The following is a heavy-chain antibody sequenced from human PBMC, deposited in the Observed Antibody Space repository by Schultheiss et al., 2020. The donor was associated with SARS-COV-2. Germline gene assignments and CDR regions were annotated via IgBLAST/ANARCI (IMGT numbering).Heavy chain of an antibody. V-gene: IGHV3-30*02. D-gene: IGHD6-13*01. CDR2: IWYDGSNK. CDR3: AKDSRVLAAAGSEIDY. Sequence: GGSLRLSCAASGFTFSSYGMHWVRQAPGKGLEWVAVIWYDGSNKYYADSVKGRFTISRDNSKNTLYLQMNSLRAEDTAVYYCAKDSRVLAAAGSEIDYWGQGTLVTVSS. CDR1: GFTFSSYG. J-gene: IGHJ4*02.